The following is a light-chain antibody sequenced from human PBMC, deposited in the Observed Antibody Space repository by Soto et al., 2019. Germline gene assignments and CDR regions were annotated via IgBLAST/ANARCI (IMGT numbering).Light chain of an antibody. Sequence: QYALTQPPSESGSPGQSVTISCTGTSSDVGGYKYVSWYQQHPGKAPKLMIFEVNKRPSGVPDRFSGSKSGNTASLTVSGLQAEDEADYYCSSYAGINNLGVFGTGTKLTVL. CDR3: SSYAGINNLGV. CDR1: SSDVGGYKY. J-gene: IGLJ1*01. CDR2: EVN. V-gene: IGLV2-8*01.